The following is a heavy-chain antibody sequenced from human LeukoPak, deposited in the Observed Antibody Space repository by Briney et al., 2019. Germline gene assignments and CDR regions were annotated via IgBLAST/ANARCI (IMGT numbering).Heavy chain of an antibody. CDR3: AREPYYYDSSGYYYWGYYYYGMDV. CDR2: MNPNSGNT. CDR1: GYTFTSYD. D-gene: IGHD3-22*01. J-gene: IGHJ6*02. V-gene: IGHV1-8*01. Sequence: ASVKVSCKASGYTFTSYDINWVRQATGQGVEWMGWMNPNSGNTGYAQKFQGRVTMTRNTSISTAYMELSSLRSEDTAVYYCAREPYYYDSSGYYYWGYYYYGMDVWGQGTTVTVSS.